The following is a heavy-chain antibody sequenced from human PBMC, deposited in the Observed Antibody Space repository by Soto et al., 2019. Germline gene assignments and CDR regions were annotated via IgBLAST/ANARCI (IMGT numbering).Heavy chain of an antibody. CDR1: GFTFSSYT. V-gene: IGHV3-30-3*01. Sequence: GGSLRLSCAASGFTFSSYTMHWVRQTPGKGLERVAVISYDGSNKYYADSVKGRFTISRDNSKNTLYLQMNSLRAEDTAVYYSAREIQTPAGIFHWFYGLDVWGQGITVTVSS. J-gene: IGHJ6*02. CDR2: ISYDGSNK. D-gene: IGHD2-2*02. CDR3: AREIQTPAGIFHWFYGLDV.